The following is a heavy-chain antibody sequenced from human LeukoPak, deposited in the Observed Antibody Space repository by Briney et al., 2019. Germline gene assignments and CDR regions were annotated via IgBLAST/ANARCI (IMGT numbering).Heavy chain of an antibody. V-gene: IGHV3-48*01. CDR2: ISSSSNSI. CDR1: GFTFSDYS. Sequence: GGSLRLSCTASGFTFSDYSMSWVRQAPGKGLEWISYISSSSNSIYYSDSVKGKFTISRDNAKNSLYLQMNSLRAEDTAVYYCLRYNYGYYFDYWGQGTLVTVSS. J-gene: IGHJ4*02. CDR3: LRYNYGYYFDY. D-gene: IGHD5-18*01.